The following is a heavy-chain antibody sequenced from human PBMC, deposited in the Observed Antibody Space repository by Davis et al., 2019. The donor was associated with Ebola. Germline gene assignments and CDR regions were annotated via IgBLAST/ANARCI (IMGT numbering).Heavy chain of an antibody. D-gene: IGHD3/OR15-3a*01. CDR3: VKDSLPSIFGLTTPPYFDR. CDR2: IGSSGGSV. V-gene: IGHV3-23*01. CDR1: GFNFSRSA. Sequence: PGGSLRLSCAASGFNFSRSAMHWIRQTPVKGLEWVAAIGSSGGSVKYADSVKGRFTISRDNSKTTLFLQMDSLRAEDTATYYCVKDSLPSIFGLTTPPYFDRWGPGRLITVSS. J-gene: IGHJ4*02.